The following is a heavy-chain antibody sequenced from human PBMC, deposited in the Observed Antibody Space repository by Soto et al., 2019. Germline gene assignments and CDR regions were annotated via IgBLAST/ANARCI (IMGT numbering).Heavy chain of an antibody. CDR1: GGSFSGYY. CDR2: INHSGST. CDR3: ARNGPNWFDP. Sequence: SETLSLTCAVYGGSFSGYYWSWIRQPPGKGLEWIGEINHSGSTNYNPSLKSRVTISVDTSKNQFSLKLSSVTAADTAVYYCARNGPNWFDPWGQGTLVTVSS. V-gene: IGHV4-34*01. J-gene: IGHJ5*02.